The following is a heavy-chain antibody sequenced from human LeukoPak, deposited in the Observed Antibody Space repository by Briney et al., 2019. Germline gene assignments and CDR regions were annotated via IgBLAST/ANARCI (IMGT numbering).Heavy chain of an antibody. CDR3: ARKGEHFYGSGKLWPAWVDL. V-gene: IGHV4-59*01. Sequence: SETLSLTCTVSGGSISNYYWSWIRQPPGKGLELIGYIHYSGSTYYNPSLKSRVTISVDMSKNQFSLKLTSVTAADTAVYYCARKGEHFYGSGKLWPAWVDLWGQGTLVTVSS. CDR2: IHYSGST. D-gene: IGHD3-10*01. J-gene: IGHJ5*02. CDR1: GGSISNYY.